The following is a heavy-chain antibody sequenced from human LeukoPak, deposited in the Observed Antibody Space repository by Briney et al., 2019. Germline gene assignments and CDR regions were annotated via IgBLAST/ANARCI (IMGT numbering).Heavy chain of an antibody. Sequence: GGSLRLSCAASGFTFSSYSMNWVRQAPGKGLEWVSTISGSGGRTYYADSVKGRFTVSRDNSKNTLYMQMNSLRAEDTAVYYCAKGLWDYYGSGIMYYTMDVWGQGTTVTVSS. D-gene: IGHD3-10*01. CDR3: AKGLWDYYGSGIMYYTMDV. CDR1: GFTFSSYS. J-gene: IGHJ6*02. CDR2: ISGSGGRT. V-gene: IGHV3-23*01.